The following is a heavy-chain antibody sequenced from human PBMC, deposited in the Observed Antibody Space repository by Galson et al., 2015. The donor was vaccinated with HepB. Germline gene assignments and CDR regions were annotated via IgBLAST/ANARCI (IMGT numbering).Heavy chain of an antibody. J-gene: IGHJ4*02. D-gene: IGHD6-19*01. Sequence: SLRLSCAASGFIFSASGIHWVRQASGKGLEWLGRIRSKTNNYATAYGASVKGRFTISRDDSKNKAYLQMNSLKTEDTAVYFCTRRSGDSSGWYGDYWGQGTLVTVSS. V-gene: IGHV3-73*01. CDR3: TRRSGDSSGWYGDY. CDR2: IRSKTNNYAT. CDR1: GFIFSASG.